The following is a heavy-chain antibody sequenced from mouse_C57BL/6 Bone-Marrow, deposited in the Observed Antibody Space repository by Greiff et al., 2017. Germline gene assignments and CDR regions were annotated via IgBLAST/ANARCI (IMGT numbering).Heavy chain of an antibody. CDR2: IDPENGDT. Sequence: VHVKQSGAELVRPGASVKLSCTASGFNIKDDYMHWVKQRPEQGLEWIGWIDPENGDTEYASKFQGKATITADTSSNTAYLQLSSLTSADTAVYYCTSFITTAELNFDYWGQGTTLTGSS. J-gene: IGHJ2*01. D-gene: IGHD1-1*01. CDR1: GFNIKDDY. V-gene: IGHV14-4*01. CDR3: TSFITTAELNFDY.